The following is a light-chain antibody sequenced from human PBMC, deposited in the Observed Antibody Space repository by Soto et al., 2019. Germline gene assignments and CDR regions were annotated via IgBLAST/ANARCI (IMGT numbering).Light chain of an antibody. CDR3: SSYTGSSNFLV. CDR2: EVT. Sequence: QSALTQPPSASGSPGQSVTISCTGTSSDVGGYNFVSWYQHHPGKAPKLMIYEVTKRPSGVPDRFSGSKSGNTASLTVSGLQAEDEADYYCSSYTGSSNFLVFGGGTMVTVL. V-gene: IGLV2-8*01. J-gene: IGLJ3*02. CDR1: SSDVGGYNF.